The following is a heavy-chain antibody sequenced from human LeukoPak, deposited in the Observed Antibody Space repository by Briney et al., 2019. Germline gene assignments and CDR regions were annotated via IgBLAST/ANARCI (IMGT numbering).Heavy chain of an antibody. V-gene: IGHV4-38-2*02. Sequence: SETLSLTCTVSGNSISSGYYWDWIRQPPGKGLQWIGSVYHSGSTYYNPSLKSRITISVDTSKNQFSLKLSSVTAADTAVYYCARNWYGSSWSEQIYYFDYWGQGTLVTVSP. J-gene: IGHJ4*02. D-gene: IGHD6-13*01. CDR2: VYHSGST. CDR1: GNSISSGYY. CDR3: ARNWYGSSWSEQIYYFDY.